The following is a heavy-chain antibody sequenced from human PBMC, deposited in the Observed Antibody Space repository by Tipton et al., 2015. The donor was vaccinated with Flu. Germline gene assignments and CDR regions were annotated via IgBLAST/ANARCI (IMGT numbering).Heavy chain of an antibody. CDR1: GASVSGSSYY. V-gene: IGHV4-61*01. CDR2: FDNNGGT. CDR3: ARDRSSGWWKVVDS. Sequence: TLSLTCTVSGASVSGSSYYWSWIRQSPGRGLEWIGYFDNNGGTDYNPSLKSRVTISVDTSKNQFSLRLTSVTPADTAVYYCARDRSSGWWKVVDSWGQGTLFTVSS. J-gene: IGHJ4*02. D-gene: IGHD6-19*01.